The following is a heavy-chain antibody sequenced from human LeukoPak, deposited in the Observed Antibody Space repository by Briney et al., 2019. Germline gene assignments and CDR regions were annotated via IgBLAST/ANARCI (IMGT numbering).Heavy chain of an antibody. J-gene: IGHJ4*02. CDR3: ARGRWLQLSSFDF. V-gene: IGHV5-51*01. Sequence: GESLKISCKGSGYSFTSYCIGWVRQMPGKGLEWMGIIYPGDSDTRYSPSFQGQVTISADKSISTAYLQWGSLKASDTAMYYCARGRWLQLSSFDFWGQGTLVTVSS. D-gene: IGHD5-24*01. CDR2: IYPGDSDT. CDR1: GYSFTSYC.